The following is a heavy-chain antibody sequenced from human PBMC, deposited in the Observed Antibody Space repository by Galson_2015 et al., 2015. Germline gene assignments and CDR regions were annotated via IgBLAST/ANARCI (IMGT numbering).Heavy chain of an antibody. Sequence: ETLSLTCAVYGGSFSGYYWSWIRQPPGKGLEWIGEINHSGSTNYNPSLKSRVTISVDTSKNQFSLKLSSVTAADTAVYYCARGVRYFDWRVYYFDYWGQGTLVTVSS. CDR2: INHSGST. D-gene: IGHD3-9*01. J-gene: IGHJ4*02. CDR3: ARGVRYFDWRVYYFDY. CDR1: GGSFSGYY. V-gene: IGHV4-34*01.